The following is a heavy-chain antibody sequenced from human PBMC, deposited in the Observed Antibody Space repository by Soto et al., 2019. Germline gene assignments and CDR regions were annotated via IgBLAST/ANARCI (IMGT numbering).Heavy chain of an antibody. D-gene: IGHD6-13*01. CDR1: GYTFTSYG. Sequence: ASVKVSCKASGYTFTSYGISWVRQAPGQGLEWMGWISAYNGNTNYAQKLQGRVTMTTDTSTSTAYMELRSLRSDDTAVYYCVRVKVMRGIAAAGIFWFDPWGQGTLVTVSS. CDR3: VRVKVMRGIAAAGIFWFDP. CDR2: ISAYNGNT. J-gene: IGHJ5*02. V-gene: IGHV1-18*04.